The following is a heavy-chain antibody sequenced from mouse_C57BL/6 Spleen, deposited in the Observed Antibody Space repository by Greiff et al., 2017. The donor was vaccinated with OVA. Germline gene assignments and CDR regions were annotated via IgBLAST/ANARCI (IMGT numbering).Heavy chain of an antibody. CDR1: GYTFTSYW. CDR2: IDPSDSYT. J-gene: IGHJ1*03. D-gene: IGHD1-1*01. CDR3: ARLYYGSPGGYFDV. Sequence: QVQLQQPGAELVKPGASVKLSCKASGYTFTSYWMQWVKQRPGQGLEWIGEIDPSDSYTNYNQKFKGKATLTVDTSSSTAYMQLSSLTSADSAVYYCARLYYGSPGGYFDVWGTGTTVTVSS. V-gene: IGHV1-50*01.